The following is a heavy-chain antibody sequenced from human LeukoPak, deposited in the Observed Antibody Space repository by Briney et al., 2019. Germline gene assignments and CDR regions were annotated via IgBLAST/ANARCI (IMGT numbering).Heavy chain of an antibody. CDR2: IIPIFGTA. CDR3: ARWAGFCTTNNCYNPFDY. V-gene: IGHV1-69*13. J-gene: IGHJ4*02. Sequence: ASVKVSCKASGGTFNNYAFNWVRQAPGQGLEWMGGIIPIFGTANYAQKFQGRVTITADESTSTAYMELSSLRSEDTAVYYCARWAGFCTTNNCYNPFDYWGQGTLVTVSS. D-gene: IGHD2-2*02. CDR1: GGTFNNYA.